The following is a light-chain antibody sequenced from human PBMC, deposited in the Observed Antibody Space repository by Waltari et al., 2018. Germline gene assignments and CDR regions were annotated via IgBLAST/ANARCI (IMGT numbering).Light chain of an antibody. J-gene: IGKJ4*01. V-gene: IGKV1-39*01. CDR2: AAS. CDR3: QQSYRTPLT. CDR1: QSIGIY. Sequence: DIQMTQSPSSLSASVGDRVTITCRASQSIGIYLHWYQQRPGKAPNLLIYAASSLQSGVPSRFSGSGSATDFTLTISSLQPEDFATYYCQQSYRTPLTFGGGTKVEIK.